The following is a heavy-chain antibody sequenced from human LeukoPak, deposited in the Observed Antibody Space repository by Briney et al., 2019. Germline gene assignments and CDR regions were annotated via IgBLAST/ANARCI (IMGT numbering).Heavy chain of an antibody. CDR1: GFTFSTYE. CDR2: ISTSGSSI. D-gene: IGHD4-17*01. Sequence: GGSLRLSCAASGFTFSTYEINWVRQAPGKGLEWLSHISTSGSSIHYADSVKVRFTISRDNAKHSLYLQMNRLRVEDTAVYYCARDATTELGTVYMDVWGKGTTVIISS. V-gene: IGHV3-48*03. J-gene: IGHJ6*03. CDR3: ARDATTELGTVYMDV.